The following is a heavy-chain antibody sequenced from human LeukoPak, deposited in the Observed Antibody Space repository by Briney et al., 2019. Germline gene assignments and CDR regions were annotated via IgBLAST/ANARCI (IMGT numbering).Heavy chain of an antibody. Sequence: GGSLRLSCAASGFTFSSYWMHWVRQAPGKGLVCVSRINSDGSSTSYADSVKGRFTISRDNAKNTLYLQMNSLRAEDTAVYYCATFSSGWPLNLDFDYWGQGTLVTVSS. CDR3: ATFSSGWPLNLDFDY. CDR2: INSDGSST. CDR1: GFTFSSYW. J-gene: IGHJ4*02. V-gene: IGHV3-74*01. D-gene: IGHD6-19*01.